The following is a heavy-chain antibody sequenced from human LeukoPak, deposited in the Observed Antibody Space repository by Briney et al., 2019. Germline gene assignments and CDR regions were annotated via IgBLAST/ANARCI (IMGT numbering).Heavy chain of an antibody. CDR2: INPNNDGS. Sequence: ASVKVSCKASGYTFTSYYMHWVRQAPGQGLEWMAWINPNNDGSVYAQKFQGRVTMTRDTSINTAYMELYRLKSDDTAVYYCARKRGVGVDTNAFDMWGQGTMVTVSS. J-gene: IGHJ3*02. D-gene: IGHD1-26*01. CDR3: ARKRGVGVDTNAFDM. V-gene: IGHV1-2*02. CDR1: GYTFTSYY.